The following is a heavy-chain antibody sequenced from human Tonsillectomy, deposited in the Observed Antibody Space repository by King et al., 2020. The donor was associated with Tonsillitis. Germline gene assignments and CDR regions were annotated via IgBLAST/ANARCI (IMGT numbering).Heavy chain of an antibody. D-gene: IGHD4-11*01. CDR2: IFYSGGT. CDR3: AGGGASTLTQARFGS. V-gene: IGHV4-59*01. CDR1: GASISSYY. J-gene: IGHJ4*02. Sequence: QLQESGPGLVKPSETLSLTCTVSGASISSYYWSWIRQPPGKGLEWMGYIFYSGGTNYNPSLKSRVTISVDTSKSQFSLNLSSVTAADTAVYYCAGGGASTLTQARFGSWGQGTLVTVSS.